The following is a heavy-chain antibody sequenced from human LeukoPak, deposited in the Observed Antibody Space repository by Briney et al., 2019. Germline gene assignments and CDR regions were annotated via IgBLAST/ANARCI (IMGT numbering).Heavy chain of an antibody. J-gene: IGHJ4*02. CDR3: ARDRNRYIAAAGNGHFDY. CDR1: GGSISSSSYY. CDR2: IYYSGST. Sequence: PSETLSLTCTVSGGSISSSSYYWGWIRQPPGKGLEWIGSIYYSGSTYYNPSLKSRVTISVDTSKNQFSLKLSSVTAADTAVYYCARDRNRYIAAAGNGHFDYWGQGTLVTVSS. D-gene: IGHD6-13*01. V-gene: IGHV4-39*07.